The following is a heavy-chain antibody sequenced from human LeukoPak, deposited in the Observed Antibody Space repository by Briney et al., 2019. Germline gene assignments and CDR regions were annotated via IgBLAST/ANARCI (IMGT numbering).Heavy chain of an antibody. CDR2: MNPYSGDR. CDR3: ARTTSLTASGYDY. Sequence: GASVTVSCKPSGYTFTTYHINWVRQATGQGLEWLGWMNPYSGDRGYAQKFQGRLSITSDTSISTAYMELSSLRSDDTAVYFCARTTSLTASGYDYWGQGTLVTVSS. J-gene: IGHJ4*02. V-gene: IGHV1-8*03. D-gene: IGHD4-17*01. CDR1: GYTFTTYH.